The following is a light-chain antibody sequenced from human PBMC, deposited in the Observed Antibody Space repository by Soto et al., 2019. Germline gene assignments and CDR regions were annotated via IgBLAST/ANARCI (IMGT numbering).Light chain of an antibody. CDR2: GAQ. V-gene: IGKV3-20*01. CDR3: QQYGSSVT. CDR1: QSIRSHD. Sequence: DIVLTQSPGTLSLSQGERSTITCRASQSIRSHDLAWYKQKPGQAPRLRISGAQNRAPGIQDRFSGSESGTDFTLRIRRLEPEDFAVYYCQQYGSSVTFGQGTKVDI. J-gene: IGKJ1*01.